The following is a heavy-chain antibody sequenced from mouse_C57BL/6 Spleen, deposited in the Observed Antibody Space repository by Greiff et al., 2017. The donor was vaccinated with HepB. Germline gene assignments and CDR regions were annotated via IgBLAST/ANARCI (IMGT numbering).Heavy chain of an antibody. V-gene: IGHV1-42*01. D-gene: IGHD4-1*01. CDR2: INPSTGGT. CDR3: ARRDSNLYWYFDV. J-gene: IGHJ1*03. CDR1: GYSFTGYY. Sequence: EVQLQQSGPELVKPGASVKISCKASGYSFTGYYMNWVKQSPEKSLEWIGEINPSTGGTTYNQKFKAKATLTVDKSSSTAYMQLKSLTSEDSAVYYCARRDSNLYWYFDVWGTGTTVTVSS.